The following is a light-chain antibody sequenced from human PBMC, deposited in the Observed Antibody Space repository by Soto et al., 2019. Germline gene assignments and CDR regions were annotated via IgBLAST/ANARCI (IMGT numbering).Light chain of an antibody. CDR3: SSYTTSGSLV. CDR1: SSDVGGYNY. Sequence: QSALTQPASVSGSPGQSITISCTGTSSDVGGYNYVSWYQQHPGKAPKLMIYDDSNRPSGVSNRFSGSKSGNTASLTIPGLQAEDEADYYCSSYTTSGSLVFGGGTKLTVL. J-gene: IGLJ2*01. CDR2: DDS. V-gene: IGLV2-14*01.